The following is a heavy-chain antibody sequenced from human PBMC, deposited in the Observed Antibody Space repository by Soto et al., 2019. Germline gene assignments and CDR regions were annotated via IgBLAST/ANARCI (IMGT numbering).Heavy chain of an antibody. V-gene: IGHV3-23*01. CDR1: GFTFSSYA. CDR2: ISGSGGST. J-gene: IGHJ3*02. Sequence: GGSLRLSCAASGFTFSSYAMSWVRQAPGKGLEWVSAISGSGGSTYYADSVKGRFTTSRDNSKNTLYLQMNSLRAEDTAVYYCAKEILSDYGDPNAHAFDIWGQGTMVTVSS. CDR3: AKEILSDYGDPNAHAFDI. D-gene: IGHD4-17*01.